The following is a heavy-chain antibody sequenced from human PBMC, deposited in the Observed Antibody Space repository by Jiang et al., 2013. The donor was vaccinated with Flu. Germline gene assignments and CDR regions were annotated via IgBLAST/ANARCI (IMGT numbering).Heavy chain of an antibody. CDR3: ARGWVRLQFLLGY. V-gene: IGHV1-8*01. CDR1: GYTFTSYD. CDR2: MNPNSGNT. Sequence: SGYTFTSYDINWVRQATGQGLEWMGWMNPNSGNTGYAQKFQGRVTMTRNTSISTAYMELSSLRSEDTAVYYCARGWVRLQFLLGYWGQGTLVTVSS. J-gene: IGHJ4*02. D-gene: IGHD5-24*01.